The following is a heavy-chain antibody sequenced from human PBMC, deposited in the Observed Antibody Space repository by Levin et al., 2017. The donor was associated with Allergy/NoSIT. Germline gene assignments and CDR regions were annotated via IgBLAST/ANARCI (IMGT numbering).Heavy chain of an antibody. D-gene: IGHD5-12*01. CDR3: AKAMSGYELNY. J-gene: IGHJ4*02. CDR2: ISYDGSNK. V-gene: IGHV3-30*18. Sequence: GGSLRLSCAASGFTFSSYGMHWVRQAPGKGLEWVAVISYDGSNKYYADSVKGRFTISRDNSKNTLYLQMNSLRAEDTAVYYCAKAMSGYELNYWGQGTLVTVSS. CDR1: GFTFSSYG.